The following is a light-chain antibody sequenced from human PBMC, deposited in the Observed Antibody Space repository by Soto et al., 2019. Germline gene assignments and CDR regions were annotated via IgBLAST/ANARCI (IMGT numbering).Light chain of an antibody. J-gene: IGLJ2*01. CDR2: GNT. Sequence: QSVLTQPPSVSGAPGQRVTISCTGSSSNIGAGYDVHWYQQLPGRAPKLLIYGNTNRPSGVPDRFSGSKSGTPASLAITGLQAEYEADYYCLSFDSSLSVVFGGGTQLTVL. V-gene: IGLV1-40*01. CDR3: LSFDSSLSVV. CDR1: SSNIGAGYD.